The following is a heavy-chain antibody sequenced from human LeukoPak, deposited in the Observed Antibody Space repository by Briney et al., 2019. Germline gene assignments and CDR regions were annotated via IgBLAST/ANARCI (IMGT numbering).Heavy chain of an antibody. D-gene: IGHD4-17*01. CDR2: RSHDGGIE. CDR1: GFPFSRYA. V-gene: IGHV3-30-3*01. CDR3: ARDRAPRTVTTPVGFDY. Sequence: PGTSLRLSCAASGFPFSRYAVHWVRQAPGKGLEWVALRSHDGGIEDYADSVKGRFTISRDNSRNTLYLQMNSLRAEDTAVYYCARDRAPRTVTTPVGFDYWGQGTLVTVSS. J-gene: IGHJ4*02.